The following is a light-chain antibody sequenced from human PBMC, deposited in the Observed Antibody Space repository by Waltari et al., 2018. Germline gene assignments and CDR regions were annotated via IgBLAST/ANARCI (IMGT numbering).Light chain of an antibody. CDR3: TSFTRAKTWV. Sequence: QSALTQPASVSGSPRLSITISCTGTGSDIGAFNYVSWYQQHSGKAPRLIIFGVSDRPSGISNRFSGSKSGNTASLTISGLQAEDEADYYCTSFTRAKTWVFGGGTKVTVL. V-gene: IGLV2-14*03. J-gene: IGLJ3*02. CDR1: GSDIGAFNY. CDR2: GVS.